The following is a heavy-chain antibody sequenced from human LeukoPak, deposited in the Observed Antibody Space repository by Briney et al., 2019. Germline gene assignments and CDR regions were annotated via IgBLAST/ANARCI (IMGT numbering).Heavy chain of an antibody. J-gene: IGHJ3*02. D-gene: IGHD4-17*01. CDR2: IYYSGST. V-gene: IGHV4-39*07. CDR3: ARDHDGEDYGHAFDI. CDR1: GGSISSSSYY. Sequence: PSETLSLTCTVSGGSISSSSYYWGWIRQPPGKGLEWIGSIYYSGSTYYNPSLKSRVTMSVDTSKNEISLKLTSMTAADTAVYYCARDHDGEDYGHAFDIWGHGTMVTVSS.